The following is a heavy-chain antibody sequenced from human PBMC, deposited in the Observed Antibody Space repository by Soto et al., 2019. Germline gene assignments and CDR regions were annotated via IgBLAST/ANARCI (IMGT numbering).Heavy chain of an antibody. CDR2: IYSGGYT. D-gene: IGHD3-10*01. CDR3: APHPGGGGY. CDR1: GFTVSNNY. V-gene: IGHV3-53*01. Sequence: EVQLVESGGGLIQPGGSLRLSCAVSGFTVSNNYMSWVRQAPGKGLEGVSVIYSGGYTAYGDSVKGRFTISRDNSKNPPNPQKKGRGADHPAGYYWAPHPGGGGYWGQGTLVTVSS. J-gene: IGHJ4*02.